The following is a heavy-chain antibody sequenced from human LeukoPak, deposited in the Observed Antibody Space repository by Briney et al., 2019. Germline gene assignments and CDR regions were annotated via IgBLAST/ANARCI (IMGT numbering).Heavy chain of an antibody. J-gene: IGHJ6*02. CDR3: ARDVDGMDV. V-gene: IGHV1-2*02. CDR2: IKPNIGGT. Sequence: GASVNVSCKASEYTFTGYYVLWVRQAPGHGIEWKGWIKPNIGGTNYAQKFQGRVTMTRNTSISTAYMELNRLRSDDTAVYYCARDVDGMDVWGQGTTVTVSS. CDR1: EYTFTGYY.